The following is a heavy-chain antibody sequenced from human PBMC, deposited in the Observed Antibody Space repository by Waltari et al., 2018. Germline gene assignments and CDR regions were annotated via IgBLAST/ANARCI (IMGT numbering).Heavy chain of an antibody. Sequence: QVQLQESGPGLVKPSETLSLTCAVSGGSVSGTRYYWSWIRQPPGKGLEWIGYIHNTGSTNYNPALNSRVTISADASKNHFSLKLTSVTAADTAVYYCARDPIFSSSSGGFDYWAREPWSPSPQ. CDR3: ARDPIFSSSSGGFDY. CDR2: IHNTGST. CDR1: GGSVSGTRYY. D-gene: IGHD6-6*01. J-gene: IGHJ4*02. V-gene: IGHV4-61*01.